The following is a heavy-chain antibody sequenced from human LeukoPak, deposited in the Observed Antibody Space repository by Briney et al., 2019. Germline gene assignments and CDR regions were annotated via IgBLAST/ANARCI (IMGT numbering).Heavy chain of an antibody. J-gene: IGHJ4*02. CDR2: ISGSGGDT. V-gene: IGHV3-23*01. CDR1: GFPFTFA. CDR3: AKQSTARSLGE. D-gene: IGHD6-6*01. Sequence: GGSLRLSCAASGFPFTFAMSWVRQAPGKGLEWVSTISGSGGDTYYAESVKGRFTISRDNPKDALYLQMDSLRAEDTAVYYCAKQSTARSLGEGGRGTLVTVSS.